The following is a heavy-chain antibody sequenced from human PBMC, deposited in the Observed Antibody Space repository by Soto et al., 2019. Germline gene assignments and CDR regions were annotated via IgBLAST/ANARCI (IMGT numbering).Heavy chain of an antibody. J-gene: IGHJ4*02. D-gene: IGHD1-26*01. CDR1: GFTFDDYA. CDR2: ISWNSGSI. V-gene: IGHV3-9*01. Sequence: GGSLRLSCAASGFTFDDYAMHWVRQAPGKGLEWVSGISWNSGSIGYADSVKGRFTISRDNAKNSLYLQMNSLRAEDTALYYCAKDIGSFSGSYSNFDYWGQGTLVTVSS. CDR3: AKDIGSFSGSYSNFDY.